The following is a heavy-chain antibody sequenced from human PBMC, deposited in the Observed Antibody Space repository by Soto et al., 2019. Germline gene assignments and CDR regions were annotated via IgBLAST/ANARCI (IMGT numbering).Heavy chain of an antibody. CDR2: IYDSGSS. J-gene: IGHJ4*02. CDR1: GASISSGDYF. D-gene: IGHD5-12*01. CDR3: AREKGYISGPKNFDY. V-gene: IGHV4-30-4*01. Sequence: PSETLSLTCTVSGASISSGDYFWRWIRQSPGKCLEWIGCIYDSGSSYYNPSLKSRVTMSVDTSKNQFSLKLRSVTAADTAVYYCAREKGYISGPKNFDYWGQGTLVTVYS.